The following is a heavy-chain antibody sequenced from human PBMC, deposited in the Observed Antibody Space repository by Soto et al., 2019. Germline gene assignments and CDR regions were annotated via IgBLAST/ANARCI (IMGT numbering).Heavy chain of an antibody. Sequence: QVQLQESGPGLVKPSQTLSLPCTVSGGSISSGGYYWSWIRQHPGKGLEWIGYIYYSGSTYYNPSLKSRVTISVDTSKNQFSLKLSSVTAADTAVYYCARGSARVFWFDPWGQGTLVTVSS. CDR1: GGSISSGGYY. D-gene: IGHD6-6*01. V-gene: IGHV4-31*03. CDR2: IYYSGST. J-gene: IGHJ5*02. CDR3: ARGSARVFWFDP.